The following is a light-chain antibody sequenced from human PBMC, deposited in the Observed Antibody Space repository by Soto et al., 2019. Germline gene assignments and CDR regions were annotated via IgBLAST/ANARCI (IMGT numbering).Light chain of an antibody. CDR3: QQRSRWPRGT. CDR1: QNVGNN. Sequence: VLTQSPATLSLSPGESATLSCRASQNVGNNLAWYQQKSGQAPRLLIYAASDRATSVPARFSGRMSGTDFTLTISSLEPEDFATYFCQQRSRWPRGTFGRGTKLE. CDR2: AAS. J-gene: IGKJ2*02. V-gene: IGKV3-11*01.